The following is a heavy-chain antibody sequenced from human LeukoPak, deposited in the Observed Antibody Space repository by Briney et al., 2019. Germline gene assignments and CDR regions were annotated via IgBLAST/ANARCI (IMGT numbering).Heavy chain of an antibody. CDR1: GGSFSSSSYY. CDR3: ARYYYDSSGYQPFDY. CDR2: IYYSGST. V-gene: IGHV4-39*07. J-gene: IGHJ4*02. Sequence: SETLSLTCTVSGGSFSSSSYYWGWLRQPPGKGLEGIGSIYYSGSTYYNPSLKSRVTISVDTSKNQFSLKLSSVTAADTAVYHFARYYYDSSGYQPFDYWGQGNLVTVSS. D-gene: IGHD3-22*01.